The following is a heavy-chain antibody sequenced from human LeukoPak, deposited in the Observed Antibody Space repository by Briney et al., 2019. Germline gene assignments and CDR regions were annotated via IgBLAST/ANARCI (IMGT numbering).Heavy chain of an antibody. Sequence: PSETLSLTCTVSGGSISSYYWSWIRQPPGKGLEWIGYIYYSGSTNYNPSLKSRVTISVDTSKNQFSLKLSSVTAADTAVYYCARAGSGYDPNFDYWGQGTLVTVSS. V-gene: IGHV4-59*01. CDR3: ARAGSGYDPNFDY. J-gene: IGHJ4*02. D-gene: IGHD5-12*01. CDR1: GGSISSYY. CDR2: IYYSGST.